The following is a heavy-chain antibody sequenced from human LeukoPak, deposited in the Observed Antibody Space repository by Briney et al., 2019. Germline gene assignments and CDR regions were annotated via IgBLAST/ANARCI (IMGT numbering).Heavy chain of an antibody. CDR1: GGSFSGYY. Sequence: SETXSLTCAVYGGSFSGYYWSWIRQPPGKGXXXXXXXXHSGSTNYNPSLKSXXTXXVDTSKNQFSLKLSSVTAADTAVYYCARAPKYSSGWYWGDYFDYWGQGTLVTVSS. D-gene: IGHD6-19*01. J-gene: IGHJ4*02. CDR3: ARAPKYSSGWYWGDYFDY. CDR2: XXHSGST. V-gene: IGHV4-34*01.